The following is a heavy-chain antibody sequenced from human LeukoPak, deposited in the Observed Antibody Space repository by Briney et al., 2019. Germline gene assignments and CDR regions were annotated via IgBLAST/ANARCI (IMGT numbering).Heavy chain of an antibody. V-gene: IGHV4-59*02. D-gene: IGHD6-19*01. CDR1: GGSVSSYY. J-gene: IGHJ4*02. CDR3: ARGRIYNSGRPDY. CDR2: VHSSGDT. Sequence: SETLSLTCNVSGGSVSSYYWSWIRQPPGKGLEWIGYVHSSGDTNYNPSLRNRVTISVDTSKNQFSLKLSSVTAADTAVYYCARGRIYNSGRPDYWGQGPLVTVSS.